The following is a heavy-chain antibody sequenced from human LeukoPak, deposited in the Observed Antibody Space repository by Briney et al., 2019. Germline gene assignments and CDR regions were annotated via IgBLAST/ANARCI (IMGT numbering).Heavy chain of an antibody. V-gene: IGHV4-34*01. CDR1: GGSFSGYY. CDR2: INHSGGT. D-gene: IGHD3-10*01. CDR3: ARDRFSITMVTGYYYYMDV. J-gene: IGHJ6*03. Sequence: SETLSLTCAVYGGSFSGYYWSWIRQPPGKGLEWIGEINHSGGTNYNPSLKSRVTISVDTSKNQFSLKLSSVTAADTAVYYCARDRFSITMVTGYYYYMDVWGKGTTVTISS.